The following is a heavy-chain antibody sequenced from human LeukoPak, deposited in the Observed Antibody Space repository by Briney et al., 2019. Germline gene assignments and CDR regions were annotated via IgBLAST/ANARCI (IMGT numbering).Heavy chain of an antibody. J-gene: IGHJ4*02. CDR3: AKDRLGAGAGGFDY. V-gene: IGHV3-7*03. CDR1: GFTFSIDW. D-gene: IGHD6-19*01. CDR2: RKQDGSEK. Sequence: PGESLTLSCAASGFTFSIDWMSWFRQVPAKGGEGVANRKQDGSEKYYVDSVKGRFTISRDNSKNTLYLQMNRLRPEDTAVYYRAKDRLGAGAGGFDYWGQGPLVTVSS.